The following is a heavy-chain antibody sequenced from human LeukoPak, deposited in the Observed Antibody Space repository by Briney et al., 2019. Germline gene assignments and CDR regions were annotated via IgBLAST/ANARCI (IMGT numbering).Heavy chain of an antibody. CDR3: ARAPLHSNGWSFDY. Sequence: PGRSLRLSCAASEFTFSSFTMHWVRQAPGKGLEWVAVISYDGRNKYYADSVEGRFTISRDNSKNTLYLQMNSLRPEDTAVYYCARAPLHSNGWSFDYWGQGTLVTVSS. V-gene: IGHV3-30*04. CDR2: ISYDGRNK. J-gene: IGHJ4*02. D-gene: IGHD6-19*01. CDR1: EFTFSSFT.